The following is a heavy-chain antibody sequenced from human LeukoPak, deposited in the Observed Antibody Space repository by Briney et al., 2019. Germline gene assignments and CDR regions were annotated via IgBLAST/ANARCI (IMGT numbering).Heavy chain of an antibody. D-gene: IGHD6-13*01. CDR2: IYHSGST. Sequence: SETLSLTCTVSGYSISSGYYWGWIRQPPGKGLEWIGSIYHSGSTYYNPSLKSRVTISVDRSKNQFSLKLSSVTAADTAVYYCARGKSNSSSWYRYFDYWGQGTLVTVSS. CDR1: GYSISSGYY. J-gene: IGHJ4*02. V-gene: IGHV4-38-2*02. CDR3: ARGKSNSSSWYRYFDY.